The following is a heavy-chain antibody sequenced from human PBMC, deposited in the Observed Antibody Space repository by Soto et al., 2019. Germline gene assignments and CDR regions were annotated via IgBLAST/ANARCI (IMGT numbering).Heavy chain of an antibody. CDR2: IDRGGST. J-gene: IGHJ4*02. V-gene: IGHV4-34*01. CDR1: SGSFSVYS. CDR3: SQGADLGY. D-gene: IGHD3-16*01. Sequence: QVQLQQWGAGLLKPSETLSLTCAVYSGSFSVYSWTWIRQSPGKGLEWIGEIDRGGSTNYHPSLKSRVTISLDTSKKQLSLKLTSVTAAATAVYDCSQGADLGYWGQGTMVTVSS.